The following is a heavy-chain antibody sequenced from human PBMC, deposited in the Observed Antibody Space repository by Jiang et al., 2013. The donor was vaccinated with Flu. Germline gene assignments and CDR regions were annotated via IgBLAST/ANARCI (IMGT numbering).Heavy chain of an antibody. CDR3: ARALTWGKYGSNLYYFDS. D-gene: IGHD7-27*01. Sequence: VQLLESGGGLTQPGGSLRLSCAASGFNIRSDYMGWVRQAPGKGLEWVAMIYSDATTNYADSVKGRFSISRDNSKNTLYLQMNSLRVEDTAVYYCARALTWGKYGSNLYYFDSWGQGTLVTVSS. J-gene: IGHJ4*02. CDR1: GFNIRSDY. V-gene: IGHV3-53*01. CDR2: IYSDATT.